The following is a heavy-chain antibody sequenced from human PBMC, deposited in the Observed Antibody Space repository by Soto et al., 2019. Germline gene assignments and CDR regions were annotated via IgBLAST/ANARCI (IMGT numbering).Heavy chain of an antibody. V-gene: IGHV3-48*01. Sequence: EVQLVESGGGLVQPGGSLRLSCVASGCDFNSYSMNWVRQAPGKGLEWISYINSGSTSVFYADSVKGRFTISRDNAKNSLYLQMNSLRAEDTAVYYCTSSASPDAYWGQGNLVTVSS. CDR1: GCDFNSYS. D-gene: IGHD1-26*01. J-gene: IGHJ4*02. CDR2: INSGSTSV. CDR3: TSSASPDAY.